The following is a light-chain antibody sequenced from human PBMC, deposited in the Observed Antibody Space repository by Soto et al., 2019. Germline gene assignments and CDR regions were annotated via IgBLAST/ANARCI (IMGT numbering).Light chain of an antibody. CDR2: AAS. Sequence: ETVMTQSPVTLSVSPGDTATLSCRASQRVSSHLAWYQQKPGQAPRLLIYAASTRATGIPVRFSGSGSETEFTLTIRSLQSEDSALYYCHQYNNWPPRVTFGGGTKVDIK. CDR1: QRVSSH. CDR3: HQYNNWPPRVT. V-gene: IGKV3-15*01. J-gene: IGKJ4*01.